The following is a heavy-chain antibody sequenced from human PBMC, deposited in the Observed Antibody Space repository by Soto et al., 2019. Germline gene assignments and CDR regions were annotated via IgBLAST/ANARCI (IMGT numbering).Heavy chain of an antibody. CDR1: GGTFSSYA. V-gene: IGHV1-69*06. J-gene: IGHJ4*02. CDR3: ARGGNVATGTTFYFDY. Sequence: QVQLVQSGAEVKKPGSSVKVSCKASGGTFSSYAISWVRQAPGQGLEWMGGIIPIFGTANYAQKFQGRVTITADKSTSTAYMELSSLRSEDTAVYHCARGGNVATGTTFYFDYWGQGTLVTVSS. CDR2: IIPIFGTA. D-gene: IGHD1-1*01.